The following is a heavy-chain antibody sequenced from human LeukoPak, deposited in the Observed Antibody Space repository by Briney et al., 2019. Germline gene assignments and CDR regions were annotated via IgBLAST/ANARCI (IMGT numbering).Heavy chain of an antibody. CDR3: ARDPYSGNYGDYYYYYMDV. Sequence: GGSLRLSCAASGFTFSSYTMNWVRQAPGKGLEWVSSITSNTRYIFYADSVKGRFTISRDNAKKSLYLQMNSLRAEDTAVYCCARDPYSGNYGDYYYYYMDVWGKGTTVTISS. D-gene: IGHD1-26*01. J-gene: IGHJ6*03. CDR1: GFTFSSYT. CDR2: ITSNTRYI. V-gene: IGHV3-21*01.